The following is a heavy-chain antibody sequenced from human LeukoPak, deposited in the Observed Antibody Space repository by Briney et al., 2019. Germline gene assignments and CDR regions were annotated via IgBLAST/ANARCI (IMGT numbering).Heavy chain of an antibody. Sequence: SETLSLTCTVSGGSISSYYWSWIRQPPGKGLEWIGYIYYSGSTNYNPSLKSRVTISVDTSKNQFSLRLSSVTAADTAVYYCARQRDYYDSSGYDYFDHWGQGTLVTVSS. CDR3: ARQRDYYDSSGYDYFDH. CDR2: IYYSGST. J-gene: IGHJ4*02. CDR1: GGSISSYY. V-gene: IGHV4-59*08. D-gene: IGHD3-22*01.